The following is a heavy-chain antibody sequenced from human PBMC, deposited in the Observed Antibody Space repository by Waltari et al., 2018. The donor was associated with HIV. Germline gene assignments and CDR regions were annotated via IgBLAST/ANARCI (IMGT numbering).Heavy chain of an antibody. CDR3: ARLFYYDTTGYINNAFDI. V-gene: IGHV5-51*03. J-gene: IGHJ3*02. Sequence: EVQLVQSGAEVRKSGESLKISCKASGYTFTNYWIAWVRQVSGEGLEWMGIIYPFDSDTRYNPSFEGQITISVDKSLASAYLEWSNLNASDAAIYYCARLFYYDTTGYINNAFDIWGQGTVVTVS. CDR2: IYPFDSDT. CDR1: GYTFTNYW. D-gene: IGHD3-22*01.